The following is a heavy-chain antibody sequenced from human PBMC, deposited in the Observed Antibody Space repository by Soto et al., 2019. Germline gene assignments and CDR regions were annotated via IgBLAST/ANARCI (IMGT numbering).Heavy chain of an antibody. V-gene: IGHV3-30*18. J-gene: IGHJ4*02. CDR2: LSYDGSTK. Sequence: GGSLKLSWQSSGFTFSIFGMHGGRHAPGKGLEGLAFLSYDGSTKYNAASVQGRFSVSRDNSKNTLYLQMNSLRVEDTAVYFCAKRLLGGTTLSVLDSWGRGTPVTVSS. CDR3: AKRLLGGTTLSVLDS. CDR1: GFTFSIFG. D-gene: IGHD1-26*01.